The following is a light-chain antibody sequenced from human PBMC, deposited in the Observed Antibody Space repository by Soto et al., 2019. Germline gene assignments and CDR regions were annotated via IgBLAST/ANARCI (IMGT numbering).Light chain of an antibody. CDR2: AAS. CDR1: QGISSY. V-gene: IGKV1-8*01. J-gene: IGKJ5*01. CDR3: QRTYNAPPIT. Sequence: AIRMTQSPSSLSASTGDRVTITCRASQGISSYLAWYQQKPGKAPKLLIYAASTLQSGVPSRFSGSGSGTDFTLTISSLQPEDVATYYGQRTYNAPPITFGQGTRLEIK.